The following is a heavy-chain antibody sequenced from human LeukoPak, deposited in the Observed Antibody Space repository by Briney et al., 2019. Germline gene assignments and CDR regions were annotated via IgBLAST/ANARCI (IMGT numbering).Heavy chain of an antibody. V-gene: IGHV4-59*12. CDR2: IYYSGST. Sequence: PSETLSLTCTVSGGSISSYYWSWIRQPPGKGLEWIGYIYYSGSTNYNPSLKSRVTISVDTSKNQFSLKLSSVTAADTAVYYCARGRGYSSSWYGILGWFDPWGQGTLVTVSS. CDR3: ARGRGYSSSWYGILGWFDP. J-gene: IGHJ5*02. D-gene: IGHD6-13*01. CDR1: GGSISSYY.